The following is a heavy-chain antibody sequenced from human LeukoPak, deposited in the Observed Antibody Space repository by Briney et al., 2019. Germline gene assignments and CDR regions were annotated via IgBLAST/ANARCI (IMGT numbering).Heavy chain of an antibody. Sequence: PSETLSLTCTVSGGSISSYYWSWIRQPPGKGLEWIGYIYYSGSTNYNPSLKSRVTISVDTSKNQFSLKLSSVTAADTAVYYCARGDILTGYYHFDYWGQGTLVTVSS. CDR2: IYYSGST. V-gene: IGHV4-59*01. CDR3: ARGDILTGYYHFDY. D-gene: IGHD3-9*01. CDR1: GGSISSYY. J-gene: IGHJ4*02.